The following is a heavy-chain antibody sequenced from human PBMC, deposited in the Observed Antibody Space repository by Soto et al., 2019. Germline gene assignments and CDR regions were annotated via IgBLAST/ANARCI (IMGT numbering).Heavy chain of an antibody. D-gene: IGHD3-9*01. Sequence: EAQLLESGGALIQPGGSLRLSCAASGFTFSNYVMSWVRQAPGKGLEWVSAISGSGGSTYYADSVKGRFTISRDDSKSPLYLQMASLRAEDPAVYYCAKGQSTGYHLLTGFPYNWFDPWGQGTLVTVSS. CDR2: ISGSGGST. CDR3: AKGQSTGYHLLTGFPYNWFDP. J-gene: IGHJ5*02. V-gene: IGHV3-23*01. CDR1: GFTFSNYV.